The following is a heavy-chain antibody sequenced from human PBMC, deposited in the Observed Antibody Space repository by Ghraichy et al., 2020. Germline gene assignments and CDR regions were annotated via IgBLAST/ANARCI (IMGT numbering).Heavy chain of an antibody. CDR2: IYYSGST. D-gene: IGHD3-22*01. CDR1: GGSIRSGGYY. Sequence: SETLSLTCTVSGGSIRSGGYYWSWIRQHPGKGLEWIGYIYYSGSTYYNPSLKIRVTISVDTAKNQFSLMLSSVTAADTAVYYCARYYSSGYPLSYWGQGTLVTVSS. V-gene: IGHV4-31*03. CDR3: ARYYSSGYPLSY. J-gene: IGHJ4*02.